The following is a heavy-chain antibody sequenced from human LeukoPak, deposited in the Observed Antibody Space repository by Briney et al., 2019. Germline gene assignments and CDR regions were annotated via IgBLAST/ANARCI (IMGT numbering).Heavy chain of an antibody. D-gene: IGHD4-17*01. Sequence: PGGSPRLSCAASGFTVSSNYMSWVRQAPGKGLEWVAVISYDGSNKYYADSVKGRFTISRDNSKNTLYLQMNSLRAEDTAVYYCASLTVTNWFDPWGQGTLVTVSS. CDR2: ISYDGSNK. CDR1: GFTVSSNY. CDR3: ASLTVTNWFDP. J-gene: IGHJ5*02. V-gene: IGHV3-30*03.